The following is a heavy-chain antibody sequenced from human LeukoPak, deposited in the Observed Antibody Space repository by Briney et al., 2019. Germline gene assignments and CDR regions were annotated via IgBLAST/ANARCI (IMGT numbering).Heavy chain of an antibody. Sequence: GGSLRLSCAASGFTFSNYAIHWVRQAPGKGLECVSAISSIEGRIFYANSVKGRFTISRDNSKNTVFLRMGSLRAEDMAVYYCARARRDCRGGTCYSYYFDYWGQGTQVTVSP. D-gene: IGHD2-15*01. CDR2: ISSIEGRI. CDR1: GFTFSNYA. CDR3: ARARRDCRGGTCYSYYFDY. V-gene: IGHV3-64*01. J-gene: IGHJ4*02.